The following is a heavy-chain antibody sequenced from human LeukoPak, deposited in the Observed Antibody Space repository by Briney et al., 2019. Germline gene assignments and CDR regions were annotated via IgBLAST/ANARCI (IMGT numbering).Heavy chain of an antibody. J-gene: IGHJ4*02. CDR1: GGTFSSYA. V-gene: IGHV1-69*13. D-gene: IGHD1-26*01. CDR3: ARDLEWELLGY. Sequence: GASVKVSCTASGGTFSSYAISWVRQAPGQGLEWMGGIIPIFGTANYAQKFQGRVTITADESTSTAYMELSSLRSEDTAVYYCARDLEWELLGYWGQGTLVTVSS. CDR2: IIPIFGTA.